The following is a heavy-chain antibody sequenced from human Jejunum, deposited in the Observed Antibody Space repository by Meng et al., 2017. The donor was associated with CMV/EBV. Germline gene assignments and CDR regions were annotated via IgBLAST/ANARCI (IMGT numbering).Heavy chain of an antibody. CDR1: AW. Sequence: AWMRWGRKAPGKGLEWVGSIKSKEDGGTTDYAAHVKGRFIISRDDSKNTLYLQMNSLKNEDTAVYYCATPSCGGNCPSSFDFWGQGTRVTVSS. CDR3: ATPSCGGNCPSSFDF. CDR2: IKSKEDGGTT. D-gene: IGHD2-21*01. V-gene: IGHV3-15*01. J-gene: IGHJ4*02.